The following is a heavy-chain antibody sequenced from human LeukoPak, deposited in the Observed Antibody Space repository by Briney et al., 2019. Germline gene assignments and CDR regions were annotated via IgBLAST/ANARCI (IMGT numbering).Heavy chain of an antibody. D-gene: IGHD1-26*01. V-gene: IGHV3-74*01. Sequence: GASLRLSCAASGFTFSSYWMHWVRHAPGKGLVWVSRINSDGSSTSYADSVKGRFTISRDNAKNTLYLQMNSLRAEDTAVYYCARDRDSGSYPHGGGFDPWGQGTLVTVSS. CDR2: INSDGSST. CDR1: GFTFSSYW. J-gene: IGHJ5*02. CDR3: ARDRDSGSYPHGGGFDP.